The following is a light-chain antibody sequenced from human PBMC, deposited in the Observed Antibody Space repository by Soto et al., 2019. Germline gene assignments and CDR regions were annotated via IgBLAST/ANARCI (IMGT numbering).Light chain of an antibody. CDR2: DIS. CDR3: LLSYSRDWV. V-gene: IGLV7-46*01. J-gene: IGLJ3*02. CDR1: TGDVTSGHY. Sequence: QAVVTQEPSLTVSPGGTVTLTCGSSTGDVTSGHYTYWFQQKPGQAPRTLIYDISKRHSRTPARLSGSLLGGKAALTLSGAQPEDEADYYCLLSYSRDWVLGGGTKLTVL.